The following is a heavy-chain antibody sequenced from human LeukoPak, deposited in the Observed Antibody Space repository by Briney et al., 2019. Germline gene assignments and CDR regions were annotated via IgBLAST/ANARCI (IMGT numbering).Heavy chain of an antibody. CDR3: ARGRPGLASAGIYDF. D-gene: IGHD6-13*01. Sequence: EASVKVSCKASGYTFTSSDINWVRQATGQGLEWMGWMNPNTDKTGYARNFQGRVTMTKNISISTAYMEVSSLTYEDTAIYYCARGRPGLASAGIYDFRGQGTLITVSS. CDR1: GYTFTSSD. CDR2: MNPNTDKT. V-gene: IGHV1-8*01. J-gene: IGHJ4*02.